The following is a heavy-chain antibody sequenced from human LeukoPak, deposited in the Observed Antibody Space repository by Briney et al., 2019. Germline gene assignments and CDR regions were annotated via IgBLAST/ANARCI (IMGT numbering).Heavy chain of an antibody. V-gene: IGHV3-33*06. D-gene: IGHD3-22*01. CDR3: AKDLSPYYYDSSGYYIPHDAFDI. Sequence: GRSLRLSCAASGFTFSSYGMHWVRQAPGKGLVWVAVIWYDGSNKYYTDSVKGRFTISRDNSKNTLYLQMNSLRAEDTAVYYCAKDLSPYYYDSSGYYIPHDAFDIWGRGTMVTVSS. CDR1: GFTFSSYG. CDR2: IWYDGSNK. J-gene: IGHJ3*02.